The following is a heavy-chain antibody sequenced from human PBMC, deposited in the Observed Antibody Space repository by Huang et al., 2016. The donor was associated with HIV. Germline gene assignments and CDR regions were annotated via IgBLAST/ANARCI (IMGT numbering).Heavy chain of an antibody. D-gene: IGHD3-10*01. CDR3: ASRFTSGSFDY. CDR1: GFSLSSTGVG. CDR2: VYWNEDR. Sequence: QITLKESGPMLVKPTQTLTVTCTFSGFSLSSTGVGVGWIRQPPGKALEWLALVYWNEDRRYSPSVMTRLTITKDTSKNQVVLTMTNVDPTDTGTYYCASRFTSGSFDYWGQGTLVTVSS. V-gene: IGHV2-5*01. J-gene: IGHJ4*02.